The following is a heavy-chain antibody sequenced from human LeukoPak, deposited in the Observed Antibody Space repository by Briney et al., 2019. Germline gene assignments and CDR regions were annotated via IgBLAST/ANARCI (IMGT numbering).Heavy chain of an antibody. V-gene: IGHV3-23*01. Sequence: GGSLRLSCVVSGITLSNYGMSWVRQAPGKGLEWVTGISERGGSTNYADSVKGRFTISRDNSNNTLYLQMNSLRADDTAIYYCAKSRGITISGRGTNWLDPWGQGTLVTVSS. CDR2: ISERGGST. CDR3: AKSRGITISGRGTNWLDP. D-gene: IGHD3-3*01. CDR1: GITLSNYG. J-gene: IGHJ5*02.